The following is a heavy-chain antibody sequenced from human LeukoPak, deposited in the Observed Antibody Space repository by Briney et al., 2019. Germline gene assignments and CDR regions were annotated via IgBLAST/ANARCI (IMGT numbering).Heavy chain of an antibody. CDR1: GFTFSNYG. CDR2: ISYDGSNK. V-gene: IGHV3-30*18. J-gene: IGHJ4*02. CDR3: AKAYGYCTTTSCSHEEFDY. D-gene: IGHD2-2*01. Sequence: GGTLRLSCAASGFTFSNYGMHWVRQAPGKGLEWVAVISYDGSNKYYADSVKGRFAISRDNSKNTLYLQMNSLRAADTAGYDCAKAYGYCTTTSCSHEEFDYWGQGTLVTVSS.